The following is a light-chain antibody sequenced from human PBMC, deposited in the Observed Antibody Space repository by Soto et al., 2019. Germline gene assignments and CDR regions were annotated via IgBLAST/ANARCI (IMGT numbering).Light chain of an antibody. CDR3: QQYNDWPLT. CDR1: QSFSSN. J-gene: IGKJ5*01. V-gene: IGKV3-15*01. CDR2: GAS. Sequence: SPATLSLSPGERATLACMASQSFSSNLAWYQQKPGQAPRLLIYGASTRATGIPGRFSGSGSGTEFTLSISSLQSEDFAVYYFQQYNDWPLTFGSGTRLEI.